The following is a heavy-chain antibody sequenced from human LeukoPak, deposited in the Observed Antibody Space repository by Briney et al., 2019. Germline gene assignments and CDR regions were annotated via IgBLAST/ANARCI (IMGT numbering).Heavy chain of an antibody. CDR2: MYYSGST. J-gene: IGHJ4*02. CDR1: GGSISSSSYY. D-gene: IGHD7-27*01. Sequence: SETLSLTCTVSGGSISSSSYYWGWIRQPPGKGLEWIGSMYYSGSTYYNPSLKSRVTISVDKSKNQFSLKLSSVTAADTAVYYCARTSLAGTYYFDYWGQGTLVTVSS. CDR3: ARTSLAGTYYFDY. V-gene: IGHV4-39*07.